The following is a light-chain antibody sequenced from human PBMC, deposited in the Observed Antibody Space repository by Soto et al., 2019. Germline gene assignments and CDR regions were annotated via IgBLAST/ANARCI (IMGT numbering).Light chain of an antibody. CDR2: EVT. CDR1: SSDIGRFNF. Sequence: QSALTQPASVSGSPGQSITISCTGTSSDIGRFNFVSWYQQHPGKAPKLLICEVTKRPSGVSIRFSGSKSGNTVSLTISWLQAEDEVDYYCGSDAVSGIYIFGSGTKVTV. CDR3: GSDAVSGIYI. V-gene: IGLV2-23*02. J-gene: IGLJ1*01.